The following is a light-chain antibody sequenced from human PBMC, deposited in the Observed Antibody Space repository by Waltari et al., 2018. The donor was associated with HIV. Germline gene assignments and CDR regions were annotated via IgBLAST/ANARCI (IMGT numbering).Light chain of an antibody. CDR1: SIAVGIYNL. CDR3: CSYAGTSILV. Sequence: QSALTQPASVSGSPGQSITISCTGTSIAVGIYNLVSWYQQHPRKAPKLMIYEVTTPPSGVSNRFSGSKSGNTASLTISGLQAEDEGDYHCCSYAGTSILVFGGGTKLTVL. J-gene: IGLJ3*02. V-gene: IGLV2-23*02. CDR2: EVT.